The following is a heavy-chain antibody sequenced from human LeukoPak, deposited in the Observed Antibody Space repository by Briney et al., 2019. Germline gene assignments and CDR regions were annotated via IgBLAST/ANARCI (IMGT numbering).Heavy chain of an antibody. Sequence: PSETLSRTCTISGGSVTSGSYYWSWIRQPPEKGLEWIGYIYYTGSTDYNPSLKSRVTISVETSKNQFSLQLSSVTAADTAIYYCATSLESYYYMDVWGKGTTVTVSS. J-gene: IGHJ6*03. CDR2: IYYTGST. CDR3: ATSLESYYYMDV. CDR1: GGSVTSGSYY. V-gene: IGHV4-61*01. D-gene: IGHD5-24*01.